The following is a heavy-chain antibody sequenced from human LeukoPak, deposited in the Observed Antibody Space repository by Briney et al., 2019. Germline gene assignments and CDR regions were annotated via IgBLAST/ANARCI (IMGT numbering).Heavy chain of an antibody. Sequence: ASVKVSCKASGYTFAYYGLSWVRQAPGQGLEWMGWISAYNGDTNYAQKLQDRVSMTTDTSTSTAYMELRSLTSDDTAVYYCARDPRGYASYFDYWGQGTLLTVSS. CDR2: ISAYNGDT. D-gene: IGHD5-12*01. V-gene: IGHV1-18*01. J-gene: IGHJ4*02. CDR1: GYTFAYYG. CDR3: ARDPRGYASYFDY.